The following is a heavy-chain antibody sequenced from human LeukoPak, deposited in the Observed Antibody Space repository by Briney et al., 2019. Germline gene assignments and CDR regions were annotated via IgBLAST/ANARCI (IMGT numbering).Heavy chain of an antibody. Sequence: GGSLRLSCAASGITFRRYDMSWVRQAPGKGLEWVANIKQDGSEKYYVDSVKGRFTISRDNAKNSVYLQMNSLRAEDTAVYYCARDTRWGGEDFGFWGQGTLVTVSS. CDR3: ARDTRWGGEDFGF. CDR2: IKQDGSEK. D-gene: IGHD2-2*01. J-gene: IGHJ4*02. V-gene: IGHV3-7*04. CDR1: GITFRRYD.